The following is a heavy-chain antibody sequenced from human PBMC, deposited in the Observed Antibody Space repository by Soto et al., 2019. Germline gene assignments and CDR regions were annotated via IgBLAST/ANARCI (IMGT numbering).Heavy chain of an antibody. CDR1: GGNSNSYS. V-gene: IGHV1-69*06. D-gene: IGHD6-13*01. J-gene: IGHJ4*02. CDR2: IVPLSGTP. Sequence: QVRLVQSGAEVKKPGSSVKLSCKVSGGNSNSYSIAWVRQAPGLGLQWLGTIVPLSGTPNHAQQFQARVTITADTYTNTAYFELSSLTSEDTGIYYCARDWRQLSRGGFFDYLGQGSLGTISS. CDR3: ARDWRQLSRGGFFDY.